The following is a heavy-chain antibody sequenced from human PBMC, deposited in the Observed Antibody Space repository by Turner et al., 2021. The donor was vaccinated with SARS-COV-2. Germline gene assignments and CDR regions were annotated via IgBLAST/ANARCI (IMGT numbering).Heavy chain of an antibody. D-gene: IGHD3-10*01. CDR1: GHTFTSYG. J-gene: IGHJ6*02. CDR3: ARAYGSGSYGHYYGMDV. CDR2: ISAYNGNT. Sequence: QVQLVQSGPEVKKPGASVKVSCKASGHTFTSYGITWVRQAPGQGLEWMGWISAYNGNTNYAKKLQGRVTMTTDTSTSTAYMELRSLRSDDTAVYYCARAYGSGSYGHYYGMDVWGQGTTVTVSS. V-gene: IGHV1-18*01.